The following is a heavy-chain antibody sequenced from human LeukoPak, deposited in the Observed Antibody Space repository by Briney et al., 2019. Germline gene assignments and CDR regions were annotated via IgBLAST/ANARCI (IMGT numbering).Heavy chain of an antibody. CDR2: IYYSGST. D-gene: IGHD2-2*01. V-gene: IGHV4-39*01. J-gene: IGHJ3*02. CDR1: GGSISSSSYY. Sequence: PSETLSLTCTVSGGSISSSSYYWGWIRQPPGKGLEWIGSIYYSGSTYYNPSLKSRVTISVDTSKNQFSLKLSPVTAADTAVYYCASPDIVVVPAATTPSIDAFDIWGQGTMVTVSS. CDR3: ASPDIVVVPAATTPSIDAFDI.